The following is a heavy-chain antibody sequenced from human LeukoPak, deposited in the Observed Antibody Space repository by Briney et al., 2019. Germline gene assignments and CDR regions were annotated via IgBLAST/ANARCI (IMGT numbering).Heavy chain of an antibody. CDR3: ARVNYYDSSGYYDTGDDWFDP. Sequence: PAETLSLTCTVSGGSISGYYWSWIRQPPGKGLEWIGYIFYSGSTNYNPSLKSRVTISVDTSKNQFSLKLSSVTAADTAVYYCARVNYYDSSGYYDTGDDWFDPWGQGTLVTVSS. CDR1: GGSISGYY. D-gene: IGHD3-22*01. V-gene: IGHV4-59*01. CDR2: IFYSGST. J-gene: IGHJ5*02.